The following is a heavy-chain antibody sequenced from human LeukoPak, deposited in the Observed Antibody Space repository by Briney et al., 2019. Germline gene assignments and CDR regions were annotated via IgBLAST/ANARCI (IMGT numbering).Heavy chain of an antibody. J-gene: IGHJ4*02. CDR3: ARVEGGRWYGY. V-gene: IGHV3-21*01. D-gene: IGHD4-23*01. Sequence: GGSLRLSCAASGFTFSSYSMNWVRQAPGKGLEWVSSISSSSSYIYYADSVKGRFTISRDNVKNSLYLQMNSLRAEDTAVYYCARVEGGRWYGYWGQGTLVTVSS. CDR1: GFTFSSYS. CDR2: ISSSSSYI.